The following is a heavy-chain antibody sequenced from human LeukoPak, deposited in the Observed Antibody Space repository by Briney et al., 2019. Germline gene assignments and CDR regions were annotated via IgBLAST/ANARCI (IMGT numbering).Heavy chain of an antibody. J-gene: IGHJ4*02. Sequence: ASVNVSCKASGYTFTSYAMHWVRQAPGQRLEWMGWINAGNGNTKYSQKFQGRVTITRDTSASTAYMELSSLRSEDTAVYYCARGFGYYGSGSPSPDFDYWGQGTLVTVSS. CDR1: GYTFTSYA. D-gene: IGHD3-10*01. V-gene: IGHV1-3*01. CDR2: INAGNGNT. CDR3: ARGFGYYGSGSPSPDFDY.